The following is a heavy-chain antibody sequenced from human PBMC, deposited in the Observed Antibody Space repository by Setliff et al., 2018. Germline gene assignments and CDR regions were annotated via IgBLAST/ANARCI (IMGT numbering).Heavy chain of an antibody. J-gene: IGHJ6*02. V-gene: IGHV4-4*07. Sequence: SETLSLTCTVSGGSISDYYWSWIRQPAGKGLEWIGRIYDSGRTDYNPSLTSRVTTSLDTSKNQFSLKVTSVTAADTAVYYCASTDYDILTGYYPYGMDVWGQGTTVTVSS. CDR1: GGSISDYY. CDR3: ASTDYDILTGYYPYGMDV. D-gene: IGHD3-9*01. CDR2: IYDSGRT.